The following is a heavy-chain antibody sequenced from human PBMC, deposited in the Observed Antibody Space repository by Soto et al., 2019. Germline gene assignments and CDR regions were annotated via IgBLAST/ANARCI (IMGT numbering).Heavy chain of an antibody. Sequence: SETLSLTCIVSGCSISGSYWSWIRQSPGKGLEWLGYVYYTGSTNYSPSLRSRVSISVDTSKNEFSLRLSSVTAADTAVYFCARSVAVPGAHIDYWGQGTQVTVSS. CDR3: ARSVAVPGAHIDY. J-gene: IGHJ4*02. D-gene: IGHD6-19*01. V-gene: IGHV4-59*01. CDR1: GCSISGSY. CDR2: VYYTGST.